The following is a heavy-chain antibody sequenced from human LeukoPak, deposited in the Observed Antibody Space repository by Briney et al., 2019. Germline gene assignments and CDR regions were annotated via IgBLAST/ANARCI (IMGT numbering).Heavy chain of an antibody. Sequence: GGSLRLSCAASGFTFSSYAMSWVRQAPGKGLEWVSAISGSGGSPYYADSVKGRFTISRDNSKNTLYLQMNSRRAEDTAVYYCAKLKNIHYFDYWGQGTLVTVSS. V-gene: IGHV3-23*01. J-gene: IGHJ4*02. D-gene: IGHD2/OR15-2a*01. CDR3: AKLKNIHYFDY. CDR2: ISGSGGSP. CDR1: GFTFSSYA.